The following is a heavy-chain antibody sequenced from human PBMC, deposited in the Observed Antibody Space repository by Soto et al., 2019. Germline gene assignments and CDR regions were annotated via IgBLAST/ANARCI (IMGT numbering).Heavy chain of an antibody. J-gene: IGHJ6*02. CDR3: ARDDEYSGNGMDV. Sequence: QVQLVESGGGVVQPGRSLRLSCAASGFTFSNYGMHWVRQAPGKGLEWVAVILNDGSNRYHADSVKDRFTISRDNSKNMLYWQMNSLRAEDTAVYYCARDDEYSGNGMDVGGQGTTVTVS. CDR2: ILNDGSNR. V-gene: IGHV3-33*01. CDR1: GFTFSNYG. D-gene: IGHD3-10*01.